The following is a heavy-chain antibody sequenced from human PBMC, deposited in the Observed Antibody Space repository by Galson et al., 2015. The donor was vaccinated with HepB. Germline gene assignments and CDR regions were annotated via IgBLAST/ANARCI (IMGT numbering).Heavy chain of an antibody. CDR1: GFTFSSYA. D-gene: IGHD6-13*01. V-gene: IGHV3-30-3*01. Sequence: SLRLSCAASGFTFSSYAMHWVRQAPGKGLEWVAVISYDGSNKYYADSVKGRFTISRDNSKNTLYLQMNSLRAEDTAVYYCARDRGPGTSYYYYGMDVWGQGTTVTVSS. J-gene: IGHJ6*02. CDR2: ISYDGSNK. CDR3: ARDRGPGTSYYYYGMDV.